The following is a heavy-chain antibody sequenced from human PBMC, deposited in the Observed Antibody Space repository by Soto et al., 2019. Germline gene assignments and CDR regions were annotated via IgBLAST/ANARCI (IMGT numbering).Heavy chain of an antibody. CDR1: GFTVSNHY. Sequence: PGGSLRLSCAASGFTVSNHYMNLVRQAPGKGLEWVSVIYSGGTTYYADSVKGRFTISRDDSKNTLYLQMNSLRAEDTAVYYCASGGRKYYFDYWGQGALVTSPQ. V-gene: IGHV3-53*01. J-gene: IGHJ4*02. CDR2: IYSGGTT. CDR3: ASGGRKYYFDY. D-gene: IGHD6-25*01.